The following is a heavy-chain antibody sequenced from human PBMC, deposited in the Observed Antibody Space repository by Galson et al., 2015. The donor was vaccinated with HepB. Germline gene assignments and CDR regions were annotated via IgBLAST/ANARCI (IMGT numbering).Heavy chain of an antibody. Sequence: SLRLSCAASGFTFSSYGMHWVRQAPGKGLEWVAIISHDGSDEFYADSVRGRLSISRDNTANALFLVMNNLRGDDTGVYYCAKDRWTRRVALGGSDYWGQGTVVTVSS. CDR3: AKDRWTRRVALGGSDY. D-gene: IGHD6-19*01. J-gene: IGHJ4*02. CDR2: ISHDGSDE. V-gene: IGHV3-30*18. CDR1: GFTFSSYG.